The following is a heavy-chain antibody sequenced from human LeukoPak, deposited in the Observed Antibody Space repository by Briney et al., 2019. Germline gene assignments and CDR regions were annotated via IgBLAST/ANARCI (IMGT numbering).Heavy chain of an antibody. CDR3: ARDFTIFDAFDI. CDR1: GFTFSSYS. J-gene: IGHJ3*02. Sequence: SGGSLRLSCAASGFTFSSYSMNWVRQAPGKGLEWVSSISSSSSYIYYADSVKGRFTISRDNAKNSLYLQMNSLRAEDTAVYYCARDFTIFDAFDIWGQGTMVTVSS. D-gene: IGHD3-3*01. CDR2: ISSSSSYI. V-gene: IGHV3-21*01.